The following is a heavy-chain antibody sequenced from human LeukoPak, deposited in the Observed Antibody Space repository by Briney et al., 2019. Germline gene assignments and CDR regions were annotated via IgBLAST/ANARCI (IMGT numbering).Heavy chain of an antibody. CDR2: IKQDGSEK. D-gene: IGHD1-26*01. CDR3: ARDRRSWEPLPPNIFDY. Sequence: PGGSLRLSCVGSGFTFSTYWMSWVRQAPGKGLEWVANIKQDGSEKYYVDSVKGRFSISRDNAKNSLYLQMNSLRAEDTAVYYCARDRRSWEPLPPNIFDYWGQGTLVTVSS. V-gene: IGHV3-7*01. J-gene: IGHJ4*02. CDR1: GFTFSTYW.